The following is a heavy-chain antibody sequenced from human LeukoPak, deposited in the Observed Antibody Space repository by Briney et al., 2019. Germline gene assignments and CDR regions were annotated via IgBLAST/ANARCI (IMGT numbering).Heavy chain of an antibody. V-gene: IGHV1-69*13. Sequence: ASVKVPCKASGGTFSSYPISWVRQAPGQGLEWMGGIIPIFGTANYAQKFQGRVTITADESTSTAYMELSSLRSEDTAMYYCARGAFGSGSVWGQGALVTVSS. D-gene: IGHD3-10*01. CDR3: ARGAFGSGSV. CDR1: GGTFSSYP. CDR2: IIPIFGTA. J-gene: IGHJ4*02.